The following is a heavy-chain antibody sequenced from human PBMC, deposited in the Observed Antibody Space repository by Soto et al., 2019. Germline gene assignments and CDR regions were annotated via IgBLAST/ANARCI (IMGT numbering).Heavy chain of an antibody. V-gene: IGHV3-30*18. CDR2: ISYDGSNK. CDR3: AKDLPPAAILYYLDY. CDR1: GFTFSSYG. Sequence: QVQLVESGGGVVQPGRSLRLSCAASGFTFSSYGMHWVRQAPGKGLEWVAVISYDGSNKYYADSVKGRFTISRDNSKNTLYRQMNSLRAEDTAVYYCAKDLPPAAILYYLDYWGQGTLVTVSS. D-gene: IGHD2-2*01. J-gene: IGHJ4*02.